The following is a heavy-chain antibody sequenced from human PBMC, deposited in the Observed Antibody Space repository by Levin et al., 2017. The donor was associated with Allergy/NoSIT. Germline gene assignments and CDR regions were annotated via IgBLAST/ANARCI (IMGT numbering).Heavy chain of an antibody. V-gene: IGHV4-39*01. CDR3: ARQIEDFTIWIPFDY. J-gene: IGHJ4*02. D-gene: IGHD3-3*02. CDR2: IYYSGST. CDR1: GGSISSSSYY. Sequence: PSETLSLTCTVSGGSISSSSYYWGWIRQPPGKGLEWIGSIYYSGSTYYNPSLKSRVTISVDTSKNQFSLKLSSVTAADTAVYYCARQIEDFTIWIPFDYWGQGTLVTVSS.